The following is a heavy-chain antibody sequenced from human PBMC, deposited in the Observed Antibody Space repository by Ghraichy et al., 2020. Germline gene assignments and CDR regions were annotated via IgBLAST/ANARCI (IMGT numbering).Heavy chain of an antibody. CDR3: AKSGYYYVGSGYYFLYYFDY. D-gene: IGHD3-22*01. Sequence: ESLNISCAASGFTFSSYAMSWVRQAPGKGLEWVSGISGSGDSTYYADSVKGRFTISRDNSKNTLYLQMNSLRAEDTAVYYCAKSGYYYVGSGYYFLYYFDYWGQGALVTVSS. CDR2: ISGSGDST. V-gene: IGHV3-23*01. J-gene: IGHJ4*02. CDR1: GFTFSSYA.